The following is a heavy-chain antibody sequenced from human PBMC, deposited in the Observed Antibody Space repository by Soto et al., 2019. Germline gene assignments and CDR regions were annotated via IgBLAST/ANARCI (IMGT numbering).Heavy chain of an antibody. J-gene: IGHJ5*02. CDR2: IYWDDDK. Sequence: QITLKESGPTLVKPTQTLTLTCNFSGFSLSTSGVGVGWIRQPPGKALEWLALIYWDDDKRYSPSLKSRLTTPQXTSKNQVVLTMTNMDPVDTATYYCAHRPVAASETGSKWFDPWGQGTLVTVSS. V-gene: IGHV2-5*02. CDR1: GFSLSTSGVG. CDR3: AHRPVAASETGSKWFDP. D-gene: IGHD6-13*01.